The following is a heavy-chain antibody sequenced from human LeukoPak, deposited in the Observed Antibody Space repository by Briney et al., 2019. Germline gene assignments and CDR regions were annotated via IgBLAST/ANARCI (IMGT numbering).Heavy chain of an antibody. V-gene: IGHV4-34*01. Sequence: SETLSLTCAVYGGSFSDYYWSWIRQPPGKGLEWIGEINHSGTTHYNPSLKSRVTISVDTSKNQFSLKLRSVTAADTAVYYCARGLWGDGYNRGIFDYWGQGTLVTVSS. CDR3: ARGLWGDGYNRGIFDY. CDR1: GGSFSDYY. J-gene: IGHJ4*02. D-gene: IGHD5-24*01. CDR2: INHSGTT.